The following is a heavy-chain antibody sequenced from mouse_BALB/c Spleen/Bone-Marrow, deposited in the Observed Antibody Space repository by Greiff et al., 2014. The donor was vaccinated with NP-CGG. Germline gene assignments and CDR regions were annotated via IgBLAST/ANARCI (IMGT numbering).Heavy chain of an antibody. CDR1: GYAFSSSW. Sequence: VQGVESGPELVKPGASVKISCRASGYAFSSSWMNWVKQRPGQGLEWIGRIYPGDGDTNYNGKFKGKATLTADKSSSTAYMQLSSLPSVDSAVYFCARHAYGNSYWYFDVWGAGTTVTVSS. CDR2: IYPGDGDT. J-gene: IGHJ1*01. V-gene: IGHV1-82*01. CDR3: ARHAYGNSYWYFDV. D-gene: IGHD2-1*01.